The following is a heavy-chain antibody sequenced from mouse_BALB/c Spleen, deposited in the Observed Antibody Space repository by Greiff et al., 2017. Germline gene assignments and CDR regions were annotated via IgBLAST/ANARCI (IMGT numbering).Heavy chain of an antibody. CDR2: ISSGGSYT. D-gene: IGHD1-1*01. CDR3: TRALRDYFDY. CDR1: GFTFSSYT. Sequence: EVNVVESGGGLVKPGGSLKLSCAASGFTFSSYTMSWVRQTPEKRLEWVATISSGGSYTYYPDSVKGRFTISRDNAKNTLYLQMSSLKSEDTAMYYCTRALRDYFDYWGQGTTLTVSS. J-gene: IGHJ2*01. V-gene: IGHV5-6-4*01.